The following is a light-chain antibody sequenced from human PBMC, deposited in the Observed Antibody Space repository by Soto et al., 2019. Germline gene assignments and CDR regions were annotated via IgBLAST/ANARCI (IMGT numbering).Light chain of an antibody. J-gene: IGKJ1*01. CDR3: QQYNDWPLT. CDR2: GAS. V-gene: IGKV3-15*01. CDR1: QSVSSSY. Sequence: EIVLTQSPGTLSLSPGERATLSCRASQSVSSSYLAWYQQIPGQAPRLLIYGASTRATGIPARFSGTGSGTEFTLTISSLQSEDFALYYCQQYNDWPLTFGQGTKVDIK.